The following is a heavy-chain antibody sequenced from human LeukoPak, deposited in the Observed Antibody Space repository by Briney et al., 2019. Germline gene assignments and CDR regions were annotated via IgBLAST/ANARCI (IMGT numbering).Heavy chain of an antibody. Sequence: PGGSLRLSCAASGFTVSSNYMSWVRQAPGKGLEWVSVIYSGGSTYYADSVKGRFTISRDNSKNTLYLQMNSLRAEDTAVYYCARDTYYYDSSGLDYWGQGTLVTVSS. D-gene: IGHD3-22*01. J-gene: IGHJ4*02. CDR2: IYSGGST. CDR3: ARDTYYYDSSGLDY. CDR1: GFTVSSNY. V-gene: IGHV3-66*01.